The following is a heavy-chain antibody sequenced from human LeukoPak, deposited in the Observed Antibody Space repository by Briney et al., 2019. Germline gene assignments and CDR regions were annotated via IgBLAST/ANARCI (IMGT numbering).Heavy chain of an antibody. D-gene: IGHD3-16*02. CDR1: GFTFSSYS. CDR3: ARLSYREGYAFDI. CDR2: ISSSSSYI. V-gene: IGHV3-21*01. J-gene: IGHJ3*02. Sequence: KSGGSLRLSCAASGFTFSSYSMNWVRQAPGKGLEWVSSISSSSSYIYYADSVKGRFTISRDNAKNSLYLQMNSLRAEDTAVYYCARLSYREGYAFDIWGQGTMVTVSS.